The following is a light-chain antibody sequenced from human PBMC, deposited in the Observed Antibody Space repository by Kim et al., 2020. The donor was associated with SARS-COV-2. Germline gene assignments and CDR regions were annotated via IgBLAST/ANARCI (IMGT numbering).Light chain of an antibody. J-gene: IGLJ3*02. CDR1: SGINVGPYR. CDR2: YKSDSYK. CDR3: MIWHSSAWV. Sequence: QPVLTQPSSLSASPGASARLTCSFPSGINVGPYRIYWYQLRPGSPPQYLLRYKSDSYKQQGSGVPSRFSGSKDASANAGILLISGLQSDDEADYFCMIWHSSAWVFGGGTQLTVL. V-gene: IGLV5-45*02.